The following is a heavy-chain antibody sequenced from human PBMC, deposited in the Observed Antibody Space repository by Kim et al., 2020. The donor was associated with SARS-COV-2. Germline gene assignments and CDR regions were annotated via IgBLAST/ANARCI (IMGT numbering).Heavy chain of an antibody. J-gene: IGHJ5*02. CDR1: GGSISSYY. Sequence: SETLSLTCTVSGGSISSYYWSWIRQPPGKGLEWIGYIYYSGSTNYNPSLKSRVTISVDTSKNQFSLKLSSVTAADTAVYYCARDGIAVGRGGWFDPWGQGTLVTVSS. CDR3: ARDGIAVGRGGWFDP. V-gene: IGHV4-59*13. CDR2: IYYSGST. D-gene: IGHD6-19*01.